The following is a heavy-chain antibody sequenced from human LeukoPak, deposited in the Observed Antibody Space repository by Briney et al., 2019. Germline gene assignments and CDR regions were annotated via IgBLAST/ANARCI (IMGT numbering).Heavy chain of an antibody. D-gene: IGHD3-10*01. Sequence: GGSLRLSCAASGFTFSSYAMSWVRQAPGQGLEWVGRIRNRANSYTTEYAASVKGRFTISRDDSTNSLYLQMNSLETEDTAVYYCARSGSYSAFHIWGQGTQVTVSS. CDR3: ARSGSYSAFHI. CDR2: IRNRANSYTT. V-gene: IGHV3-72*01. CDR1: GFTFSSYA. J-gene: IGHJ3*02.